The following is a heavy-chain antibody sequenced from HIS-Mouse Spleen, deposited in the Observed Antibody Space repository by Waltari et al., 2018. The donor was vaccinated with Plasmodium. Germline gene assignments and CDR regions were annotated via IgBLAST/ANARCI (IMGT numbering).Heavy chain of an antibody. CDR2: IYSGGST. V-gene: IGHV3-66*04. CDR3: AIPRSIAAAGLDY. CDR1: VFPFSRHY. D-gene: IGHD6-13*01. J-gene: IGHJ4*02. Sequence: EVRLVDAGGGLVQPGGSLRLSCAASVFPFSRHYLGGVRQAPGKGLEWVSVIYSGGSTDYADSVKGRFTISRDNSKNTLYLQMNSLRAEDTAVYYCAIPRSIAAAGLDYWGQGTLVTVSS.